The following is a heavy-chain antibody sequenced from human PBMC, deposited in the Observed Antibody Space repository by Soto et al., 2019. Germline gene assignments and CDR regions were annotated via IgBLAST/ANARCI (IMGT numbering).Heavy chain of an antibody. CDR1: GFTFSSYA. V-gene: IGHV3-30-3*01. CDR3: ARDRVLRVYYYYGMDV. Sequence: GGSLRLSCAASGFTFSSYAMHWVRQAPGKGLEWVAVISYDGSNKYYADSVKGRFTISRDNSKNTLYLQMNSLRAEDTAVYYCARDRVLRVYYYYGMDVWGQGTTVTVSS. D-gene: IGHD3-16*01. J-gene: IGHJ6*02. CDR2: ISYDGSNK.